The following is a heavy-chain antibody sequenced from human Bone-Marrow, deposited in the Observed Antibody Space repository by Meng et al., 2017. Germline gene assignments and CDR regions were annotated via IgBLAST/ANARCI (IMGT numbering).Heavy chain of an antibody. D-gene: IGHD6-19*01. CDR1: GFTFSSYG. Sequence: VELVGAGGGAVRPGGSLRLFCAASGFTFSSYGMHWVRQAPGKGLEWVAVIWYDGSNKYYADSVKGRFTISRDNSKNTLYLQMNSLRAEDTAVYYCAREGQQWLDNFDYWGQGTLVTVSS. J-gene: IGHJ4*02. CDR3: AREGQQWLDNFDY. CDR2: IWYDGSNK. V-gene: IGHV3-33*01.